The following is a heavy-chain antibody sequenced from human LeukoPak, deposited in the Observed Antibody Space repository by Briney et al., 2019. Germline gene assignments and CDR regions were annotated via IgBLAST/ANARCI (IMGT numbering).Heavy chain of an antibody. D-gene: IGHD2-15*01. J-gene: IGHJ2*01. CDR2: IYHSGST. V-gene: IGHV4-4*02. CDR1: GGSISSSNW. Sequence: SGTLSLTCAVSGGSISSSNWWSWVRQPPGKGLEWIGEIYHSGSTNYYPSLKSRVTISVDKSKNQFSLKLSSVTAADTAVYYCARSVVAGKQYWYFDLWGRGTLVTVSS. CDR3: ARSVVAGKQYWYFDL.